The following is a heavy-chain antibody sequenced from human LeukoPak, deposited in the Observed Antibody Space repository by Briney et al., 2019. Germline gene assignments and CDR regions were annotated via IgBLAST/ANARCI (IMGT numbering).Heavy chain of an antibody. CDR1: GYSFTSYW. J-gene: IGHJ6*02. D-gene: IGHD4-17*01. V-gene: IGHV5-10-1*01. CDR3: ARLLDDYGDYRVRGTMDV. CDR2: IDPSDSYT. Sequence: GESLKISCKGSGYSFTSYWISWVRQMPGKGLEWMGRIDPSDSYTNYSPSFQGHVTISADKSISTAYLQWSSLKASDTAMYYCARLLDDYGDYRVRGTMDVWGQGTTVTVSS.